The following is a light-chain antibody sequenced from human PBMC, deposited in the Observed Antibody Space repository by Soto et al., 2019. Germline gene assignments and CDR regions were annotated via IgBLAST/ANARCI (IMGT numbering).Light chain of an antibody. CDR3: QQYGGSPPYT. J-gene: IGKJ2*01. Sequence: EIVLTQSPGTLSLSPGERATLSCRASQSVSSTYLAWYQQKPGQAPRLLIYGTSSRATGIPDRFIGSGSGTDFTLPISRLEPEDFAVYYCQQYGGSPPYTFGQGTKLGIK. CDR1: QSVSSTY. CDR2: GTS. V-gene: IGKV3-20*01.